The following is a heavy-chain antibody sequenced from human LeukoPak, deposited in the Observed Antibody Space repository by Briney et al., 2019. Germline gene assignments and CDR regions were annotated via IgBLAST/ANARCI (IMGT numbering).Heavy chain of an antibody. CDR2: IKSKTGGGTT. Sequence: PGGSLRLSCAASGFTFSNAWMNWVRQAPGKGLEWVGRIKSKTGGGTTDYAAPVKGRFTISRDDSKNTLYLQMNSLKTEDTAVYYCTTLTYEHPGYYHYYYGMDVWGQGTTVTVSS. J-gene: IGHJ6*02. D-gene: IGHD3-3*01. V-gene: IGHV3-15*07. CDR1: GFTFSNAW. CDR3: TTLTYEHPGYYHYYYGMDV.